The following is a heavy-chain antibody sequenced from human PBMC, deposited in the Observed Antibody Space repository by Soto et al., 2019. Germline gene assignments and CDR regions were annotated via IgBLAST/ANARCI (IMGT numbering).Heavy chain of an antibody. CDR2: IYYSGST. Sequence: SETLSLTCTVSGGSISSYYRSWIRQPPGKGLEWIGYIYYSGSTNYNPSLKSRVTISVDTSKNQFSLKLSSVTAADTAVYYCAREGGYCSSTSCYWFDPWGQGTLVTVSS. J-gene: IGHJ5*02. D-gene: IGHD2-2*01. V-gene: IGHV4-59*01. CDR3: AREGGYCSSTSCYWFDP. CDR1: GGSISSYY.